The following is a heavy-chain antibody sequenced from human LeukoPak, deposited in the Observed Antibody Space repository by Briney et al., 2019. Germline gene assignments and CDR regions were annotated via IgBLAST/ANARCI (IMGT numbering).Heavy chain of an antibody. CDR3: AGVAVSSSSFDY. V-gene: IGHV4-59*01. Sequence: SETLSLTCTVSGGSTSSYYWSWIRQPPGKGLEWIGYIYYSGSTNYNPSLKSRVTISVDTSKNQFSLKLSSVTAADTAVYYCAGVAVSSSSFDYWGQGTLVTVSS. CDR2: IYYSGST. J-gene: IGHJ4*02. CDR1: GGSTSSYY. D-gene: IGHD6-6*01.